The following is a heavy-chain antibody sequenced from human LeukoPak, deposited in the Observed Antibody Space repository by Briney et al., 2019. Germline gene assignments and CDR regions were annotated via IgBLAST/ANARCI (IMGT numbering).Heavy chain of an antibody. Sequence: KPSETLSLTCADYVRSFSGYYWRWIRQPPGKGLEWIGEINHSGSTNYNPSLKSRVTISVDTSKNQFSLKLSSVTAADTAVYYCARGHREREYYFDYWGQGTLVTVSS. D-gene: IGHD3-10*01. J-gene: IGHJ4*02. CDR1: VRSFSGYY. CDR3: ARGHREREYYFDY. V-gene: IGHV4-34*01. CDR2: INHSGST.